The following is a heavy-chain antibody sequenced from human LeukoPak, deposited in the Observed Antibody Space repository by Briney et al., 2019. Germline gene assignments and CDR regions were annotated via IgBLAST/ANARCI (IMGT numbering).Heavy chain of an antibody. V-gene: IGHV3-48*03. CDR3: ARLQYSSGYY. CDR2: ISSSGNTI. J-gene: IGHJ4*02. D-gene: IGHD6-19*01. CDR1: GFTFSSYE. Sequence: PGGSLRLSCAVSGFTFSSYEMIWVRQAPGKGLEWVSYISSSGNTIYYADSVKGRFTISRDNAKNSLYLQMSSLRAEDTAVYYCARLQYSSGYYWGQGTLVTVSS.